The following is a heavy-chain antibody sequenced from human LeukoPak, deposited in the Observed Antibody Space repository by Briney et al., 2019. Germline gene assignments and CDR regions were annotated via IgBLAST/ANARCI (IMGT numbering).Heavy chain of an antibody. D-gene: IGHD5-24*01. Sequence: PGGSLRLSCAASGFTFGSYWMSWVRQAPGKGLEWVANINQAGTETYYVDSVKGRFTISRDNAKNSLFLQMNSLRAEDTAVYFCARVRGGYYFDEGGEGTLATVHS. CDR2: INQAGTET. J-gene: IGHJ4*02. CDR1: GFTFGSYW. CDR3: ARVRGGYYFDE. V-gene: IGHV3-7*04.